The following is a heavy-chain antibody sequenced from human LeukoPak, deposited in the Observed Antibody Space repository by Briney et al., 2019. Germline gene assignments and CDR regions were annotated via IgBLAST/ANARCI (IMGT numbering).Heavy chain of an antibody. CDR2: IYPGDSDT. CDR1: GYSFTSYW. J-gene: IGHJ4*02. Sequence: GESLKISCKGSGYSFTSYWIGWVRPMPGKGLELMGIIYPGDSDTRYSPSFQGQVTISADKSISTAYLQWSSLKASDTAMYYCARLYRSWYGEIDYWGQGTLVTVSS. V-gene: IGHV5-51*01. CDR3: ARLYRSWYGEIDY. D-gene: IGHD6-13*01.